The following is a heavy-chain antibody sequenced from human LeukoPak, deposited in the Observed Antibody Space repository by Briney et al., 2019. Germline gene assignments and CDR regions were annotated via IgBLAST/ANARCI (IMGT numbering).Heavy chain of an antibody. D-gene: IGHD6-19*01. J-gene: IGHJ4*02. CDR1: GGSFSGYY. Sequence: PSETLSLTCAVYGGSFSGYYWSWIRQPPGKGLEWIGEINHSGSTNYNPSLKSRVTISVDTSKNQFSLKLSSVTAADTAVYYCARVSEATIVSGWYNFDYWGQGTLVTVSS. CDR2: INHSGST. CDR3: ARVSEATIVSGWYNFDY. V-gene: IGHV4-34*01.